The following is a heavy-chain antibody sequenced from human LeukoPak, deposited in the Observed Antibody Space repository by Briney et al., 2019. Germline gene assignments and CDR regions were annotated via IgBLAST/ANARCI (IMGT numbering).Heavy chain of an antibody. V-gene: IGHV3-23*01. J-gene: IGHJ5*02. Sequence: GGSLRLSCAASGFTFSTYAMNWVRQAPGKGLEWVSAIGASGTGTYYADSVKGRFTISRDNSKNTLYLQMNSLRVEDTAVYYCAKECYGGAFDPWGQGTLVTVSS. CDR3: AKECYGGAFDP. CDR1: GFTFSTYA. CDR2: IGASGTGT. D-gene: IGHD4-23*01.